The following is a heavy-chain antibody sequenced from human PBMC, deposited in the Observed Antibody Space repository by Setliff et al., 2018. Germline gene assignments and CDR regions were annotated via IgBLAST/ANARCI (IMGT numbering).Heavy chain of an antibody. CDR3: ARVGRYVDTAMVFDY. CDR1: GYTFTSYY. CDR2: INPSGGST. J-gene: IGHJ4*02. V-gene: IGHV1-46*01. D-gene: IGHD5-18*01. Sequence: ASVKVSCKASGYTFTSYYMHWVRQAPGQGLEWMGIINPSGGSTSYAQKFQGRVTMTRDTSTSTAYMELSSLRSEDTAVYYCARVGRYVDTAMVFDYWGQGTLVTVSS.